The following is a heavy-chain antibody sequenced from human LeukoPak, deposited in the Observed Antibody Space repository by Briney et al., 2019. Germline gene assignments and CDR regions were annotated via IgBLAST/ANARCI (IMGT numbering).Heavy chain of an antibody. D-gene: IGHD1-1*01. CDR2: IYYSGST. J-gene: IGHJ3*02. Sequence: PSETLSLTCTVSGGSISSYYWSWIRQPPGKGLEWIGYIYYSGSTSYNPSLKSRVTISVDTSKNQFSLKLSSVTAADTAVYYCARGVLESRKSRFDIWGQGTMVTVSS. CDR1: GGSISSYY. V-gene: IGHV4-59*01. CDR3: ARGVLESRKSRFDI.